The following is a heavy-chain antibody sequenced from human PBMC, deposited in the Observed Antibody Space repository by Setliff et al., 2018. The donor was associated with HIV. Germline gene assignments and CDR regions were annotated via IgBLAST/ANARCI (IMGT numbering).Heavy chain of an antibody. Sequence: SETLSLTCAVYGGSLSGHYWTWIRQPPGEGLEWIGEISHSGKTNYNPSLKSRVTISVDTSKNQFSLKVTSVTAADTAVYYCVTSSSWSSRLNFWGRGMLVTVSS. D-gene: IGHD6-13*01. CDR2: ISHSGKT. V-gene: IGHV4-34*01. CDR1: GGSLSGHY. CDR3: VTSSSWSSRLNF. J-gene: IGHJ4*02.